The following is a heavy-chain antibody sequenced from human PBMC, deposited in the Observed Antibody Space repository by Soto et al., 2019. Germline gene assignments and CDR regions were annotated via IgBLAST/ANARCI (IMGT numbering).Heavy chain of an antibody. D-gene: IGHD1-26*01. CDR2: IIPIYGTA. Sequence: QVQLVQSGAEVKKPGSSVKVSCKASGGTFSSFTISWVRQAPGQGLEWMGGIIPIYGTANYAQKFQGRVTITADESTRTAYMELRSRRSEDTAVYYCAKDRRADWESYYYCAMDVWGQGTTVTVSS. CDR3: AKDRRADWESYYYCAMDV. J-gene: IGHJ6*02. V-gene: IGHV1-69*01. CDR1: GGTFSSFT.